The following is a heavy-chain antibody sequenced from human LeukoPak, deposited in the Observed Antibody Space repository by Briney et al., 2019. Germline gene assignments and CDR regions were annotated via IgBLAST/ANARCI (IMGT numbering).Heavy chain of an antibody. CDR2: INHSGST. CDR1: GGSFSGYY. Sequence: SETLSLTCAVYGGSFSGYYWSWIRQPPGKGLEWIGEINHSGSTNYNPSLKSRVTISVDTSKNQFSLKLSSVTAADTAVYYCARSALARNMVRGGKFDYWGQGTLVTVSS. J-gene: IGHJ4*02. CDR3: ARSALARNMVRGGKFDY. D-gene: IGHD3-10*01. V-gene: IGHV4-34*01.